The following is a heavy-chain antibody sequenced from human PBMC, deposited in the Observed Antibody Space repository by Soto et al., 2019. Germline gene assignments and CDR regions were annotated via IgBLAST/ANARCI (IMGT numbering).Heavy chain of an antibody. Sequence: SGKVSCKASGFTFTSSAVQWVRQARGQRLEWIGWIVVGSGNTNYAQKFQERVTITRDMSTSTAYMELSSLRSEDTAGYYCAAAPGPYSSRMHVWGQWPTVTV. J-gene: IGHJ6*02. D-gene: IGHD2-15*01. CDR2: IVVGSGNT. CDR1: GFTFTSSA. V-gene: IGHV1-58*01. CDR3: AAAPGPYSSRMHV.